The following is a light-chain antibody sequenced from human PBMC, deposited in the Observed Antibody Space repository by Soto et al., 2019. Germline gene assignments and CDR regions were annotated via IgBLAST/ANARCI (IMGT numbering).Light chain of an antibody. V-gene: IGKV1-17*01. CDR3: LQYNSYALT. CDR2: DAS. J-gene: IGKJ1*01. Sequence: DIQMTQSPSSLSASVGDRVTITCRASQGVRNDLGWYQQKPGKAPERLIYDASSLQSGVPSRFRGSGSGTESTLTISSLQPEDFASYYGLQYNSYALTFGQGTKVDIQ. CDR1: QGVRND.